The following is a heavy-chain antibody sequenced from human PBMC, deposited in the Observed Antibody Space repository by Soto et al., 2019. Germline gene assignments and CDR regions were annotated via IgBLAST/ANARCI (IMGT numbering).Heavy chain of an antibody. J-gene: IGHJ5*02. Sequence: VKVSCKASGYTFTSYYMHWVRQAPGQGLEWMGIINPSGGSTSYAQKFQGRVTMTRDTSTSTVYMELSSLRSEDTAVYYCARAGTTIFGVVTWFDPWGQGTLVTVSS. CDR2: INPSGGST. CDR3: ARAGTTIFGVVTWFDP. CDR1: GYTFTSYY. D-gene: IGHD3-3*01. V-gene: IGHV1-46*01.